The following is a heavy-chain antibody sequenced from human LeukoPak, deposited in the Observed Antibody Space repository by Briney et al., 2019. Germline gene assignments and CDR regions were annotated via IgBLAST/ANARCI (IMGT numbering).Heavy chain of an antibody. D-gene: IGHD6-13*01. Sequence: PGRSLRLSCAASGFTFSSYGMHWVRQAPGKGLEWVAVISYDGTDKYYSDSVKGRFTISRDNSKNTLYLQMNSLRVEDTAVYYCAKRIAAAGIQTPDYWGQGTLVTVSS. V-gene: IGHV3-30*18. CDR2: ISYDGTDK. CDR3: AKRIAAAGIQTPDY. J-gene: IGHJ4*02. CDR1: GFTFSSYG.